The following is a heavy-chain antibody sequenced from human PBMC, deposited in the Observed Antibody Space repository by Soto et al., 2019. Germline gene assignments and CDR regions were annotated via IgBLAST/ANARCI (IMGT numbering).Heavy chain of an antibody. Sequence: GGSLRLSCAASGFTFSGSATHWVRQASGKGLEWVGRIRSKANSYATAYAASVKGRFTISRDDSKNTAYLQMNSLKTEDTAVYYCTRISHCSGGSCYYYYGMDVWGQGTTVTVSS. CDR2: IRSKANSYAT. CDR1: GFTFSGSA. CDR3: TRISHCSGGSCYYYYGMDV. J-gene: IGHJ6*02. V-gene: IGHV3-73*01. D-gene: IGHD2-15*01.